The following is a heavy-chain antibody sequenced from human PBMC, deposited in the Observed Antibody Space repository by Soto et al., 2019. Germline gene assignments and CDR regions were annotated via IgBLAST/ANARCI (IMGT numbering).Heavy chain of an antibody. CDR1: RYPFTSYG. Sequence: GASVTVSCTASRYPFTSYGISWVRQAPGQGLEWMGSISAYNGNTNYAQKLQGRVTMTTDTSTSTAYMELRSLRSDDTAVYYWARDTLNRLKPQRLARLPYYYYYGMDVWGQGTTVTVSS. V-gene: IGHV1-18*01. CDR2: ISAYNGNT. CDR3: ARDTLNRLKPQRLARLPYYYYYGMDV. J-gene: IGHJ6*02. D-gene: IGHD6-25*01.